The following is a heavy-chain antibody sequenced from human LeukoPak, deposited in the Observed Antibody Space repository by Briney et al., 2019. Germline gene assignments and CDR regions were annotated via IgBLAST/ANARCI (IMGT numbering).Heavy chain of an antibody. CDR2: IKPDGNDK. CDR3: AKDNVPFAWLALFDY. J-gene: IGHJ4*02. V-gene: IGHV3-7*03. CDR1: GFTFSIHW. D-gene: IGHD6-19*01. Sequence: GGSLRLSCAASGFTFSIHWMTWVRQAPGKGLEWVATIKPDGNDKYFVDSVKGRFTVSRDNAKTSLYLQMNSLRAEDTAIYYCAKDNVPFAWLALFDYWGQGTLVTVSS.